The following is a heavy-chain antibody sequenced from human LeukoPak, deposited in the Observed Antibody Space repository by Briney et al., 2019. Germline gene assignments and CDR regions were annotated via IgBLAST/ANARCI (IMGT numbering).Heavy chain of an antibody. CDR3: AKDGITFGLFDY. CDR1: GFTFSSYG. D-gene: IGHD3-16*01. V-gene: IGHV3-30*18. Sequence: GGSLRLSCAASGFTFSSYGMHWIRQAPGKGLEWVAVISYDGSNKYYADSVKGRFTISRDNSKNTLYLQMNSLRAEDTAVYYCAKDGITFGLFDYWGQGTLVTVSS. CDR2: ISYDGSNK. J-gene: IGHJ4*02.